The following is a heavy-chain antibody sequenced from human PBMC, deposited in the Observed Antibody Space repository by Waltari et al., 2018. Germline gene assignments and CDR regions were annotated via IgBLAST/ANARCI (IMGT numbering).Heavy chain of an antibody. Sequence: QVQLVQSGAEVKKPGSSVKVSCKASGGTFSSYAISWVRQAPGQGLEWMGGSIPIFGTANYAQKFQGRVTITADESTSTAYMELSSLRSEDTAVYYCARDGRIQLPMNNWFDPWGQGTLVTVSS. D-gene: IGHD5-18*01. V-gene: IGHV1-69*01. J-gene: IGHJ5*02. CDR1: GGTFSSYA. CDR2: SIPIFGTA. CDR3: ARDGRIQLPMNNWFDP.